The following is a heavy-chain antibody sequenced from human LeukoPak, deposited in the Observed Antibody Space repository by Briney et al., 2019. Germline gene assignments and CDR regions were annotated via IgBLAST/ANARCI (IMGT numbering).Heavy chain of an antibody. CDR3: ATPRVGGSYLKNYYGMDV. D-gene: IGHD1-26*01. J-gene: IGHJ6*02. CDR1: GYTFTGYY. Sequence: ASVKVSCKASGYTFTGYYIHWVRQAPGKGLEWMGGFDPEDGETIYAQKFQGRVTMTEDTSTDTAYMELSSLRSEDTAVYYCATPRVGGSYLKNYYGMDVWGQGTTVTVSS. V-gene: IGHV1-24*01. CDR2: FDPEDGET.